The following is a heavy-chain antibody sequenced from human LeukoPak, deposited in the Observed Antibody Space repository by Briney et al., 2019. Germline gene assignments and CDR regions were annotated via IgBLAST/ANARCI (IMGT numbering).Heavy chain of an antibody. J-gene: IGHJ4*02. Sequence: GGSLRLSCAASGFTFSGYSMNWVRQAPGKGLEWVSSISSSSSYIYYADSVKGRFTISRDNAKNSLYLQMNSLRAEDTAVYYCTTDLHTNPAKWYYFDYWGQGTLVTVSS. CDR2: ISSSSSYI. V-gene: IGHV3-21*01. CDR1: GFTFSGYS. D-gene: IGHD2-8*01. CDR3: TTDLHTNPAKWYYFDY.